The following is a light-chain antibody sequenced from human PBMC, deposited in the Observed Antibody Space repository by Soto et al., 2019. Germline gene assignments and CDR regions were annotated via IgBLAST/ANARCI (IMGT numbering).Light chain of an antibody. CDR3: QQYGSSPPT. J-gene: IGKJ1*01. CDR1: QSVSSSY. CDR2: GAS. Sequence: EIVLTQSPCTLSLSPGEGATLSCRAGQSVSSSYLAWYQQKPGQGPRLLIYGASSRATGTPDRFSGSGSGTDFTLTINRLEPEDFALYYCQQYGSSPPTFGQGAKV. V-gene: IGKV3-20*01.